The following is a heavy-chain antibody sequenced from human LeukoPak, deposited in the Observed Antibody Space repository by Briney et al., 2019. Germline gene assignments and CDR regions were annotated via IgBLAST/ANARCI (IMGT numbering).Heavy chain of an antibody. CDR2: IYPGDSDT. J-gene: IGHJ4*02. V-gene: IGHV5-51*01. CDR1: GYSFTNYW. Sequence: GESLKISCKGSGYSFTNYWIGWVRQMPGKGLEWMGIIYPGDSDTRYSPSFQGQVTISADKSISTAYLQWSSLKASDTAMYYCARWSVEMATIGDYWGQGTLVTVSS. CDR3: ARWSVEMATIGDY. D-gene: IGHD5-24*01.